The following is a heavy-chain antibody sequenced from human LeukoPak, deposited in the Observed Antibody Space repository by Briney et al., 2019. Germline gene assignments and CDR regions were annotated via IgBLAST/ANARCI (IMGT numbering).Heavy chain of an antibody. CDR3: ARTHFDWLSTYFDY. CDR2: IDWDDDK. J-gene: IGHJ4*02. Sequence: SGPALVKPTQTLTLTRTLSGFSLSTSGMCVSWIRQPPGKALEWLARIDWDDDKYYSTSLKTRPTISKDTSKNQVVLTMTNMDPVDTATYYCARTHFDWLSTYFDYWGQGTLVTVSS. D-gene: IGHD3-9*01. V-gene: IGHV2-70*11. CDR1: GFSLSTSGMC.